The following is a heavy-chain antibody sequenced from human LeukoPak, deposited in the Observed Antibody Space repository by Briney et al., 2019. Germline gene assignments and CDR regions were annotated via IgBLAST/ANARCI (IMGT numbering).Heavy chain of an antibody. D-gene: IGHD4-11*01. CDR3: ARGLGLDC. CDR1: GYSLNAYY. Sequence: ASVKVSCKASGYSLNAYYMHWVRQAPGQGLEWMGWINPSSGGTKYAQKFQGRVTMARDTSISTTYMELSRLTSDDTALYYCARGLGLDCWGQGTLVTVSS. V-gene: IGHV1-2*02. CDR2: INPSSGGT. J-gene: IGHJ4*02.